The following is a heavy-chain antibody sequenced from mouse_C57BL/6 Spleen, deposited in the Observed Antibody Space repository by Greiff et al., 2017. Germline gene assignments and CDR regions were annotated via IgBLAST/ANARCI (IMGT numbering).Heavy chain of an antibody. CDR1: GYTFTDYN. J-gene: IGHJ1*03. CDR3: AREDYGYTGYFDV. D-gene: IGHD2-2*01. Sequence: EVQLQQSGPELVKPGASVKIPCKASGYTFTDYNMDWVKQSHGKSLEWIGDINPNNGGTIYNQKFKGKATLTVDKSSSTAYMELRSLTSEDTAVYYCAREDYGYTGYFDVWGTGTTVTVSS. V-gene: IGHV1-18*01. CDR2: INPNNGGT.